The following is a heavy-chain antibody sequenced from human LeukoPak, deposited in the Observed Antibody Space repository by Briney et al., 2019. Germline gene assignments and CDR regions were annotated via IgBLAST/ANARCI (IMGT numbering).Heavy chain of an antibody. CDR3: ARAPRGDSSGYYFLNP. Sequence: GESLKISCKGSGYSFTSYWIGWVRQMPGKGLEWMGIIYPGGSDTRYSPSFQGQVTISADKSISTAYLQWSSLKASDTAMYYCARAPRGDSSGYYFLNPWGQGTLVTVSS. CDR1: GYSFTSYW. D-gene: IGHD3-22*01. CDR2: IYPGGSDT. V-gene: IGHV5-51*01. J-gene: IGHJ5*02.